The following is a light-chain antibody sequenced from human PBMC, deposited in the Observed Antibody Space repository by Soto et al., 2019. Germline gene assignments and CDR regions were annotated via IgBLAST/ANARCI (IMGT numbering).Light chain of an antibody. CDR1: SGHSSYA. V-gene: IGLV4-69*01. J-gene: IGLJ2*01. CDR3: QTWGTGGV. CDR2: LNSDGSH. Sequence: QPVLTQSPSASASLGASVKLTCTLSSGHSSYAIAWHQQQPEKGPRYLMKLNSDGSHSKGDGIPDRFSGSSSGAERYLTISRLQSEDEAAYYCQTWGTGGVFGGGTKLTVL.